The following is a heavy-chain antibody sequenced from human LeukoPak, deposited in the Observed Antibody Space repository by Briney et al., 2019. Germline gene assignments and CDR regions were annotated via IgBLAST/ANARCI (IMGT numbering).Heavy chain of an antibody. J-gene: IGHJ4*02. D-gene: IGHD3-10*01. Sequence: GASVKVSCKASGYTFTSYGISWVRQAPGQGLEWMGGIIPIFGTANYAQKFQGRVTITADESTSTAYMELSSLRSEDTAVYYCARDFKEGELFWGTTINYFDYWGQGTLVTVSS. CDR2: IIPIFGTA. V-gene: IGHV1-69*13. CDR1: GYTFTSYG. CDR3: ARDFKEGELFWGTTINYFDY.